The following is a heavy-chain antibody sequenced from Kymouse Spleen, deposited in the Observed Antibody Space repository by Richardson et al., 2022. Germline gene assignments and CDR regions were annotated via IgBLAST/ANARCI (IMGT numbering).Heavy chain of an antibody. CDR3: AREGIAARPGMDV. D-gene: IGHD6-6*01. J-gene: IGHJ6*02. V-gene: IGHV4-34*01. CDR1: GGSFSGYY. Sequence: QVQLQQWGAGLLKPSETLSLTCAVYGGSFSGYYWSWIRQPPGKGLEWIGEINHSGSTNYNPSLKSRVTISVDTSKNQFSLKLSSVTAADTAVYYCAREGIAARPGMDVWGQGTTVTVSS. CDR2: INHSGST.